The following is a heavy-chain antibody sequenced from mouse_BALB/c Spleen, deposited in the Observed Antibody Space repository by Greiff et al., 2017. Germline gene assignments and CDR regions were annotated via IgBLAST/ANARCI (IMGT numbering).Heavy chain of an antibody. CDR2: INPSSGYT. D-gene: IGHD2-4*01. J-gene: IGHJ2*01. Sequence: VQLKQSAAELARPGASVKMSCKASGYTFTSYTMHWVKQRPGQGLEWIGYINPSSGYTEYNQKFKDKTTLTADKSSSTAYMQLSSLTSEDSAVYYCAPIYYDYDDYFDYWGQGTTLTVSS. V-gene: IGHV1-4*02. CDR3: APIYYDYDDYFDY. CDR1: GYTFTSYT.